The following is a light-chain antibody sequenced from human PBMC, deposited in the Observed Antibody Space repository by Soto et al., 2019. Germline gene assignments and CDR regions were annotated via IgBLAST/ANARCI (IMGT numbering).Light chain of an antibody. CDR1: QGISSW. J-gene: IGKJ4*01. V-gene: IGKV1-8*01. CDR2: AAS. Sequence: AIRMTQSPSSFSASTGDRATISCRASQGISSWLAWYQQKPGKAPKLLIYAASTLQSGVPSRFSGSGSGTDFTRTISSLQPEDFATYYCQQLNNNHFGGGTKVDIK. CDR3: QQLNNNH.